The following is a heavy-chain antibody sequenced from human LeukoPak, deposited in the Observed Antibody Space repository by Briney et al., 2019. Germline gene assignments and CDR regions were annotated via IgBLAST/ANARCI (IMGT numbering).Heavy chain of an antibody. D-gene: IGHD3-10*01. CDR1: GFTFSSYA. CDR3: ARDIDSGGIDY. Sequence: GGPLRPSCAASGFTFSSYAMHWVRQAPGKGLEWVAVISYDGSNKYYADSVKGRFTISRDNSKNTLYLQMNSLRAEDTAVYYCARDIDSGGIDYWGQGTLVTVSS. CDR2: ISYDGSNK. V-gene: IGHV3-30-3*01. J-gene: IGHJ4*02.